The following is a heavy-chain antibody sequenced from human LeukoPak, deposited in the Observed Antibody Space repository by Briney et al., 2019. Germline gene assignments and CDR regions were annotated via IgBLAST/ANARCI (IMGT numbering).Heavy chain of an antibody. CDR1: GYTFTGYY. Sequence: GASVKVSCKASGYTFTGYYIHWVRQAPGQGLEWMGWINPNSGGTNYAQKFQGRVTMTRDTSISTAYMELNRLRSDDTAVYSCARDYFPSRYHSPGRNVGYFDNWGQGTLVTVSS. V-gene: IGHV1-2*02. CDR3: ARDYFPSRYHSPGRNVGYFDN. CDR2: INPNSGGT. D-gene: IGHD3-10*01. J-gene: IGHJ4*02.